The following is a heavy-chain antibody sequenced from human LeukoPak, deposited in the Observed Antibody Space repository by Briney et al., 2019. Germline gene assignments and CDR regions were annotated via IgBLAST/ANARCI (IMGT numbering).Heavy chain of an antibody. CDR3: AKGQELDDGVFDA. V-gene: IGHV3-23*01. Sequence: GGSLRLSCAASGFTFSSIAMTWVRQAPGKGLEWVSTIRGNGGTTYNAESVKGRFTISRDNSKNTVYLELNSLRVEDTAIYYCAKGQELDDGVFDAWGQGTLVAVSS. J-gene: IGHJ4*02. D-gene: IGHD1-1*01. CDR1: GFTFSSIA. CDR2: IRGNGGTT.